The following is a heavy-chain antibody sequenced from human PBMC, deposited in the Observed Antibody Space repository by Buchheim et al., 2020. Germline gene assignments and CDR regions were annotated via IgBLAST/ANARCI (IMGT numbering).Heavy chain of an antibody. D-gene: IGHD3-9*01. J-gene: IGHJ4*02. V-gene: IGHV3-7*01. Sequence: EVQLVESGGGLVQPGGSLRLSCAASGFTFSSYWMSWVRQAPGKGLEWVANIKQDGSEKYYVDSVKGRFTISRDNAKNSLYLQMNSLRAEDTAVYYCARSTSYYDILTGYHFDYLGQGTL. CDR3: ARSTSYYDILTGYHFDY. CDR1: GFTFSSYW. CDR2: IKQDGSEK.